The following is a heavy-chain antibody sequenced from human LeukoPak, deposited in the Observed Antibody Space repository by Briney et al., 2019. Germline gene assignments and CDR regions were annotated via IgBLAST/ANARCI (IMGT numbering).Heavy chain of an antibody. CDR3: ARENRASVSGSLYYHYYTMDV. Sequence: SVKVSCKAFGGTFSSYAISWVRQAPGQGLEWMGGIIPIFGTANYAQKFQGRVTITTDESTSTAYMELSSLRSDDTAVYYCARENRASVSGSLYYHYYTMDVWGKGTTVTVSS. CDR2: IIPIFGTA. D-gene: IGHD3-10*01. CDR1: GGTFSSYA. J-gene: IGHJ6*03. V-gene: IGHV1-69*05.